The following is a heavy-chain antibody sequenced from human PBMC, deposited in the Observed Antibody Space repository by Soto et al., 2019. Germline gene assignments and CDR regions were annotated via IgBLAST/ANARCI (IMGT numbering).Heavy chain of an antibody. CDR1: GGSISSSSYY. CDR3: ARHLSPQTRGYSYGYAQPENSFDP. V-gene: IGHV4-39*01. J-gene: IGHJ5*02. D-gene: IGHD5-18*01. CDR2: IYYSGST. Sequence: QLQLQESGPGLVKPSETQSLTCPVSGGSISSSSYYWGWIRQPPGKGLEWIGSIYYSGSTYYNPSLKSRVPISVDTSKNQFPLKLSSGTAADTAVYYCARHLSPQTRGYSYGYAQPENSFDPWGQGTLVTVSS.